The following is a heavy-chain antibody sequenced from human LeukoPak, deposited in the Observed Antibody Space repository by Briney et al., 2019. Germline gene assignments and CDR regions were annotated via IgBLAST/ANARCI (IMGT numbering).Heavy chain of an antibody. CDR2: INPNSGGT. CDR3: ARDRASNSSGWCWFDP. CDR1: GYTFTGYY. D-gene: IGHD6-19*01. Sequence: ASVKVSCKASGYTFTGYYMHWVRQAPGQGLEWMGWINPNSGGTNYAQKFQGWVTMTRDTSISTAYMELSRLRSDDTAVYYCARDRASNSSGWCWFDPWGQGTLVTVSS. J-gene: IGHJ5*02. V-gene: IGHV1-2*04.